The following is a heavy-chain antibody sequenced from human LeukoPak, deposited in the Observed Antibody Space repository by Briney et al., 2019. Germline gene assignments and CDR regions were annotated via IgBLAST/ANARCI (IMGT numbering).Heavy chain of an antibody. CDR2: NNHNKNT. CDR1: GGSFSGFY. Sequence: NPSETLSLTCAVSGGSFSGFYWSWIRQSPGKGLEWIGENNHNKNTKYNPSLKSRVTISVDTSKNQFSLKLSSVTAADTAVYYCARNPITMVRGVTIHYFDYWGQGTLVTVSS. CDR3: ARNPITMVRGVTIHYFDY. D-gene: IGHD3-10*01. V-gene: IGHV4-34*01. J-gene: IGHJ4*02.